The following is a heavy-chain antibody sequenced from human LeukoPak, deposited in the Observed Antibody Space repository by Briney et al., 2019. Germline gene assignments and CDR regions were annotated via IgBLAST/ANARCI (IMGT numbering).Heavy chain of an antibody. Sequence: GGSLRLSCAASGFTFSSYGMHWVRQAPGKGLEWVAVISYDGSNKYYADSVKGRFTISRDNSKNTLYLQMNSLRAEDTAVYYCARNFRDGYNNSFDYWGQGTLVTVSS. CDR2: ISYDGSNK. J-gene: IGHJ4*02. D-gene: IGHD5-24*01. V-gene: IGHV3-30*03. CDR1: GFTFSSYG. CDR3: ARNFRDGYNNSFDY.